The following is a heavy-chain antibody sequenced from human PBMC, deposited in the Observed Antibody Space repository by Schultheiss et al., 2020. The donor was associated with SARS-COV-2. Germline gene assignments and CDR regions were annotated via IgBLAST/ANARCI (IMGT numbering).Heavy chain of an antibody. V-gene: IGHV3-64*04. Sequence: GGSLRLSCAASGFTFSSYAMSWVRQAPGKGLEYVSAISSNGGSTYYADSVKGRFTISRDNSKNTLYLQMNSLRAEDTAVYYCAKAYYDFWSGYYSNYYYGMDVWGQGTTVTVSS. CDR2: ISSNGGST. J-gene: IGHJ6*02. D-gene: IGHD3-3*01. CDR1: GFTFSSYA. CDR3: AKAYYDFWSGYYSNYYYGMDV.